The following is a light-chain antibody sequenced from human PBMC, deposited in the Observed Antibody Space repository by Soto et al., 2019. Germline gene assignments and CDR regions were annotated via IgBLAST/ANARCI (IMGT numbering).Light chain of an antibody. CDR3: QQYDNWHRT. V-gene: IGKV3-15*01. Sequence: EKVMTQSPATLSVSPGERATLSCGASQSVRSNVAWYQQKPGQPPRLLIYDASTRATGIPSRFSGSGSGTEFTLTISSLKSEDFAVYYCQQYDNWHRTFGQGTKVDIK. J-gene: IGKJ1*01. CDR2: DAS. CDR1: QSVRSN.